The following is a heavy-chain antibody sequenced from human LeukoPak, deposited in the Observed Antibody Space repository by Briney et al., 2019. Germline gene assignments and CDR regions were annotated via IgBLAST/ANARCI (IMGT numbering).Heavy chain of an antibody. CDR1: GGSISSYY. V-gene: IGHV4-59*01. Sequence: NPSETLSLTCTVSGGSISSYYWSWIRQPPGKGLEWIGYIYCSGSTNYNPSLKSRVTISVDTSKNQFSLKLSSVTAADTAVYYCARVSGDYGEWFDPWGQGTLVTVSS. D-gene: IGHD4-17*01. CDR2: IYCSGST. CDR3: ARVSGDYGEWFDP. J-gene: IGHJ5*02.